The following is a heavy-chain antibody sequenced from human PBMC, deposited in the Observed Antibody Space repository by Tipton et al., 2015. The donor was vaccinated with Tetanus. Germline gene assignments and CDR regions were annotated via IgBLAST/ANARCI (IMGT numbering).Heavy chain of an antibody. V-gene: IGHV1-69*06. CDR1: GGSFSTYV. CDR3: ARGNRGSSWYL. Sequence: QSGAEVKKPGSSVKVSCETSGGSFSTYVTSWVRQAPGQGLEWMGSIIPIFGTITYAQKFQGRLTITADKSTSTAHMSLSSLRSEDTAVYYCARGNRGSSWYLWGQGTLVTVSS. J-gene: IGHJ4*02. D-gene: IGHD6-13*01. CDR2: IIPIFGTI.